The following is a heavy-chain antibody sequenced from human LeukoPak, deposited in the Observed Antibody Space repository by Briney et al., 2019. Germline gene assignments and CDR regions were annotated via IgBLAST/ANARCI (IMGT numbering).Heavy chain of an antibody. J-gene: IGHJ4*02. D-gene: IGHD3-22*01. CDR1: GGSLSGYY. Sequence: PSETLSLTCAVYGGSLSGYYWSWIRQPPGRGLEWIGEINHSGSTNYNPSLKSRVTISVDTSKNQFSLKLSSVTAADTAVYYCARGRLYYYDSSGYYVKSRALYYFDYWGQGTLVTVSS. V-gene: IGHV4-34*01. CDR2: INHSGST. CDR3: ARGRLYYYDSSGYYVKSRALYYFDY.